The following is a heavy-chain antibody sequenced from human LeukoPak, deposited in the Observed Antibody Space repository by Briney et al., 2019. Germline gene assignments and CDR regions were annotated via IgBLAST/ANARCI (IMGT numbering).Heavy chain of an antibody. CDR3: ANPGGGDGDNDY. D-gene: IGHD2-21*02. Sequence: PGGSLRLSCAASGFTFSTYGMSWVRQAPGKGLEWVSSISGSGGSTYYADSVKGRFTISRDSSKNTLYLLMNSLRAEDTAVYYCANPGGGDGDNDYWGQGTLVTVSS. CDR1: GFTFSTYG. J-gene: IGHJ4*02. V-gene: IGHV3-23*01. CDR2: ISGSGGST.